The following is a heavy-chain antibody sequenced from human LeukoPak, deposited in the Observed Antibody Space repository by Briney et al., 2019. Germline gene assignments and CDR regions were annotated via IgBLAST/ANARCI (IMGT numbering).Heavy chain of an antibody. Sequence: GGSLRLSCAASGFTFSSYSMNWVRQAPGKGLVWVSSISSSSSYIYYADSVKGRFTISRDNAKNSLYLQMNSLRAEDTAVYYCASTYYDFWSGYYTRLGLNWFDPWGQGTLVTVSS. CDR2: ISSSSSYI. D-gene: IGHD3-3*01. V-gene: IGHV3-21*01. CDR3: ASTYYDFWSGYYTRLGLNWFDP. J-gene: IGHJ5*02. CDR1: GFTFSSYS.